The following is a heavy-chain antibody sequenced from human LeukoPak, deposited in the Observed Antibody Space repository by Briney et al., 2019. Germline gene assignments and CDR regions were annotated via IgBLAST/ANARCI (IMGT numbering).Heavy chain of an antibody. J-gene: IGHJ6*02. CDR2: ISAYNGNT. V-gene: IGHV1-18*01. D-gene: IGHD3-9*01. CDR3: ARGQIYDILTGYYKAFYYYGMDV. CDR1: GYTFTSYG. Sequence: ASVKLSCKASGYTFTSYGTSWVRQAPGQGLEWMGWISAYNGNTNYAQKVQGRVTMTTDPSTSTAYMELRSLRSDDTAVYYCARGQIYDILTGYYKAFYYYGMDVWGQGTTVTVSS.